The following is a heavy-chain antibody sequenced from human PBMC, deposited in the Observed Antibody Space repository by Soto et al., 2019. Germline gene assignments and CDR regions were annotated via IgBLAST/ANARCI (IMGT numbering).Heavy chain of an antibody. Sequence: GGSLRLSCAASGLTFSGYEMNWVRQAPGKGLEWVSYISSSGSSISYADSVKGRFTITRDNAKNSLYLQMNSLRAEDTAVYYCATDSGSYSGYSYYAMDVWGQGTTVTVSS. J-gene: IGHJ6*02. CDR2: ISSSGSSI. CDR1: GLTFSGYE. V-gene: IGHV3-48*03. D-gene: IGHD1-26*01. CDR3: ATDSGSYSGYSYYAMDV.